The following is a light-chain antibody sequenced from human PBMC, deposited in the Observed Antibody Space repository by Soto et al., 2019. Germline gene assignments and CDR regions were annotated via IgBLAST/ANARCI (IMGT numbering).Light chain of an antibody. CDR1: SGHSSYI. CDR2: LEGSGSY. J-gene: IGLJ2*01. CDR3: ETWDNNDVV. V-gene: IGLV4-60*02. Sequence: QPVLTQSSSASASLGSSVKLTCTLSSGHSSYIIAWHQQQPGKAPRYLMKLEGSGSYNKGSGVPDRFSGSSSGADRYFTISNLQFEDEADYYCETWDNNDVVFGGGTKLTVL.